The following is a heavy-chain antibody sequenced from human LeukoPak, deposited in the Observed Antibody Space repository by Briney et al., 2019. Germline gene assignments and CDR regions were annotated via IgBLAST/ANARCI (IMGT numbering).Heavy chain of an antibody. V-gene: IGHV3-53*04. CDR2: IYSGGST. CDR1: GFTVSSNY. CDR3: ARGYSNYYYYGMDV. J-gene: IGHJ6*02. Sequence: GGSLRLSCAASGFTVSSNYMSWVRQAPGKGLEWVSVIYSGGSTYYADSVKGRFTISGHNSKNTLYLQMNSLRAEDTAVYYCARGYSNYYYYGMDVWGQGTTVTVSS. D-gene: IGHD1-14*01.